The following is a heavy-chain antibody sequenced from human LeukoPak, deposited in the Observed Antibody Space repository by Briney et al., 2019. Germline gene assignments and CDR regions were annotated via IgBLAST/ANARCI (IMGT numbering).Heavy chain of an antibody. J-gene: IGHJ3*02. D-gene: IGHD3-16*01. CDR2: IYSSGNT. CDR1: GASISSSNYY. Sequence: SETLSLTCAVSGASISSSNYYWGWVRQSPGKGLEWIGNIYSSGNTYYNPSLKSRVTISVDTSKNQFSLKLSSVTAADTAVYYCARWVGDDAFDIWGQGTMVTVSS. V-gene: IGHV4-39*01. CDR3: ARWVGDDAFDI.